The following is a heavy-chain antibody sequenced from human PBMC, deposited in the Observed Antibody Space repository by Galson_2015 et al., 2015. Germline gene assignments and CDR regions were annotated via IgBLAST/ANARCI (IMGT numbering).Heavy chain of an antibody. CDR2: ILPILGTA. Sequence: SVKVSCKASGGTFSRYAISWVRQAPGQGLEWMGGILPILGTANYAQKFQGRVTITADESTSTAYMELSSLRSEDTAVYDCARRGNDILTGYEVPFDWFDPWGQGTLVTVSS. V-gene: IGHV1-69*13. CDR1: GGTFSRYA. D-gene: IGHD3-9*01. J-gene: IGHJ5*02. CDR3: ARRGNDILTGYEVPFDWFDP.